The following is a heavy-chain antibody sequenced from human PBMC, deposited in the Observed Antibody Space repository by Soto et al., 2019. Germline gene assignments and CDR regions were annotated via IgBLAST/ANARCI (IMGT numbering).Heavy chain of an antibody. CDR2: INPKSGGT. CDR1: GYSFTDYH. Sequence: QVQLVQSGAEVKKPGASVKVSCKASGYSFTDYHIHWVRQAPGQGLEWLGRINPKSGGTSTAQKFTGWVTIPTETSISTASMELTRLTSDDTAIYYCARGDSTDCSNGVCSFFYNHDMDVWGQGTTVTVSS. D-gene: IGHD2-8*01. J-gene: IGHJ6*02. CDR3: ARGDSTDCSNGVCSFFYNHDMDV. V-gene: IGHV1-2*04.